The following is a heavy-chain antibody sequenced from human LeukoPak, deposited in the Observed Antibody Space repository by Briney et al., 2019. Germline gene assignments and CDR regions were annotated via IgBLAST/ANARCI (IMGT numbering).Heavy chain of an antibody. Sequence: ASVKVSCKASGGTFSSYAISWVRQAPGQGLEWMGWITTYNGNTNYIQKLQGRVTMTTDTSTSTAYMELRSLRSDDTAVYYCARGPYYDSWSGAGYWGQGTLVTVSS. D-gene: IGHD3-3*01. CDR2: ITTYNGNT. J-gene: IGHJ4*02. CDR1: GGTFSSYA. CDR3: ARGPYYDSWSGAGY. V-gene: IGHV1-18*01.